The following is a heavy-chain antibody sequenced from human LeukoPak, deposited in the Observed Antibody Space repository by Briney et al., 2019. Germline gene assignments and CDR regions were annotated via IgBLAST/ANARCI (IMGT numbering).Heavy chain of an antibody. CDR2: IYPGGST. J-gene: IGHJ4*02. V-gene: IGHV3-53*01. CDR1: GFNVRTNY. CDR3: AKDAHWEMKDS. Sequence: PGGSLRLSCAASGFNVRTNYMSWVRQAPGKGLEWVSIIYPGGSTYYADSMKGRFTISRDNSRNTLYLQIHSLTAEDTAIYYCAKDAHWEMKDSWGQGALVTVSS. D-gene: IGHD1-26*01.